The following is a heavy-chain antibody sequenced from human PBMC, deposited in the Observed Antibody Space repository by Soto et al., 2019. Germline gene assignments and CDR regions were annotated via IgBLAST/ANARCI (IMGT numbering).Heavy chain of an antibody. CDR2: ISYDGRNK. Sequence: QVQLVESGGGVVQPGRSLRLSCAASGFTFSSYGMHWVRQAPGKGLERVAVISYDGRNKYYADSVKGPFTISRDNSKNTLYMQMHSPRAEDTAVYYCAKERDIVVVVAPLNYWGQGTLVTVS. D-gene: IGHD2-15*01. CDR3: AKERDIVVVVAPLNY. CDR1: GFTFSSYG. J-gene: IGHJ4*02. V-gene: IGHV3-30*18.